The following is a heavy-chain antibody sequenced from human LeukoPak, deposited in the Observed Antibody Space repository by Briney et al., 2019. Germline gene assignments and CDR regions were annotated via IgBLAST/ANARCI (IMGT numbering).Heavy chain of an antibody. CDR1: GYTFANYG. D-gene: IGHD2-2*01. CDR3: GRVPYVRPYQLAY. V-gene: IGHV1-18*01. Sequence: ASVKVSCKASGYTFANYGINWVRQAPGQGLEWMGWISLANGNAGYAQRVQGRVTLTTDTSTSTAYMELRSLRSDDTAVYYCGRVPYVRPYQLAYWGQGTLVSISS. CDR2: ISLANGNA. J-gene: IGHJ4*02.